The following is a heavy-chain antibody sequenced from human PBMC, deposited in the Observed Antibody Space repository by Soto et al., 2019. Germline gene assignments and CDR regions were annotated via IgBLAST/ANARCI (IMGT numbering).Heavy chain of an antibody. CDR3: AREQSGEIMTMTDAFDI. Sequence: QVQLVQSGAEVQKPGASVKVSCKASGYTFTSYAIHWVRQAPGPRLEWMGWINAGNGNTQYSQKFQGRVTITRDTSESIAYMEVSSLRSEDTALDYCAREQSGEIMTMTDAFDIWGQGTMVTVSS. D-gene: IGHD3-16*01. J-gene: IGHJ3*02. CDR2: INAGNGNT. V-gene: IGHV1-3*01. CDR1: GYTFTSYA.